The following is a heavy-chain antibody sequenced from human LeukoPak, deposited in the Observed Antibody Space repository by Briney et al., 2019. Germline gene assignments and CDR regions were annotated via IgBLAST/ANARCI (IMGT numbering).Heavy chain of an antibody. CDR3: ARVDIVVVVAAMESSAFDI. V-gene: IGHV3-7*01. CDR1: GFTFSSYS. J-gene: IGHJ3*02. D-gene: IGHD2-15*01. Sequence: PGGSLRLSCAASGFTFSSYSMNWVRQAPGKGLEWVANIKQDGSEKYYVDSVKGRFTISRDNAKNSLYLQMNSLRAEDTAVYYCARVDIVVVVAAMESSAFDIWGQGTMVTVSS. CDR2: IKQDGSEK.